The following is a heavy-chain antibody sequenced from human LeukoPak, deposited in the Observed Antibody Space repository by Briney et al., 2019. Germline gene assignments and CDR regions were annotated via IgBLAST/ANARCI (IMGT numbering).Heavy chain of an antibody. Sequence: GGSLRLSCAASVFTYSSYSMHWVRRAPGKALEWVSSISSSSSYIYYADSVKGRFTISRYNAKNSLYLQMNSLRAEDTAVYYCARDWWYYYYYGMDVWGQGTTVTVSS. CDR3: ARDWWYYYYYGMDV. V-gene: IGHV3-21*01. J-gene: IGHJ6*02. D-gene: IGHD2-15*01. CDR1: VFTYSSYS. CDR2: ISSSSSYI.